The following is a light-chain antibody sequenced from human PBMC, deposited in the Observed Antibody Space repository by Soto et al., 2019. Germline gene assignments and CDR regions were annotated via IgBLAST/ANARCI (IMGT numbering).Light chain of an antibody. Sequence: QSALTQPASVSGSPGQSITISCTGTSSEVGVYNYVSWYQQHPGKAPKLMIYDVSNRPSGVSNRFSGSKSGNTASLTISGLQAEDEADYYCCSYTSSSTWVCGGGTKLTVL. CDR2: DVS. CDR1: SSEVGVYNY. J-gene: IGLJ3*02. V-gene: IGLV2-14*01. CDR3: CSYTSSSTWV.